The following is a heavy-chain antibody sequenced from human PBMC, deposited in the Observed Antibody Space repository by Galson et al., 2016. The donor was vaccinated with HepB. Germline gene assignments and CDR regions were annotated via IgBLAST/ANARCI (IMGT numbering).Heavy chain of an antibody. Sequence: SLRLSCATSGFIFSKYWMSWVRQAPGKGLEWVANIKYDGTVQYYVDSVKGRFTVSRDSGKNAVFLQMNSLRAEDTAVYFCARDVPFIYDEYYYRGMDAWGQGTTVTVSS. CDR2: IKYDGTVQ. J-gene: IGHJ6*02. CDR1: GFIFSKYW. CDR3: ARDVPFIYDEYYYRGMDA. V-gene: IGHV3-7*01. D-gene: IGHD3-16*01.